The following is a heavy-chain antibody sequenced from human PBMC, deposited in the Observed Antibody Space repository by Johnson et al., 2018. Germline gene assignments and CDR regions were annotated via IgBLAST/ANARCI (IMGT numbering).Heavy chain of an antibody. V-gene: IGHV3-30*18. Sequence: LVESGGGVVQPGRSLRLACAASGFTFSSYAMHWVRQAPGTGLEWVALISYDRSHQYYAYSLKGRFTISRATSRNTLYLQMDSLRPEDTAVYYCAKEVFSGSYPTHYGMDVWGQGTTVTVSS. D-gene: IGHD1-26*01. J-gene: IGHJ6*02. CDR3: AKEVFSGSYPTHYGMDV. CDR1: GFTFSSYA. CDR2: ISYDRSHQ.